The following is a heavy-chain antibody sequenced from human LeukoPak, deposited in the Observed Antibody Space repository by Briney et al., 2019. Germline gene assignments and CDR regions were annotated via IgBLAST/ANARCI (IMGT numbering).Heavy chain of an antibody. V-gene: IGHV4-39*07. CDR2: IYYSGST. CDR3: ARVEEITLGGVYANWFDP. D-gene: IGHD3-16*01. J-gene: IGHJ5*02. CDR1: GGSISSSSYY. Sequence: SETLSLTCTVSGGSISSSSYYWGWIRQPPGKGLEWIGSIYYSGSTYYNPSLKSRVTISVDTSKNQFSLKLSSVTAADTAVYYCARVEEITLGGVYANWFDPWGQGTLVTVSS.